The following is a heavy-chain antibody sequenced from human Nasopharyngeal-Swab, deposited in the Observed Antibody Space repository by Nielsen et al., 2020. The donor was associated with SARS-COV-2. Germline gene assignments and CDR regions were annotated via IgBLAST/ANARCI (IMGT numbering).Heavy chain of an antibody. J-gene: IGHJ4*02. D-gene: IGHD5-18*01. CDR2: ISSSSTTI. V-gene: IGHV3-48*02. CDR3: ASNSGYNYGSPLDY. Sequence: GESLQISCAASGFTFSSYSMNWVRQAPGKGLEWVSYISSSSTTIYYADSVKGRFTISRDNAKNSLYLQMNSLRDEDTAVYYCASNSGYNYGSPLDYWGQGTLVTVSS. CDR1: GFTFSSYS.